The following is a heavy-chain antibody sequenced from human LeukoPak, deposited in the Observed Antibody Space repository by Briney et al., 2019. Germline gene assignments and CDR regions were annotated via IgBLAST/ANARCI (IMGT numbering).Heavy chain of an antibody. CDR2: IYTSGST. V-gene: IGHV4-61*02. CDR3: ARAEWELDDAFDI. CDR1: GGSISSGSYS. Sequence: PSETLSLTCTVSGGSISSGSYSWNWIRQPAGKGLEWIGRIYTSGSTNYNPYLKSRLTISVDTSKNQFSLKLSFVTAADTAVYYCARAEWELDDAFDIWGQGTMVTVSS. D-gene: IGHD1-26*01. J-gene: IGHJ3*02.